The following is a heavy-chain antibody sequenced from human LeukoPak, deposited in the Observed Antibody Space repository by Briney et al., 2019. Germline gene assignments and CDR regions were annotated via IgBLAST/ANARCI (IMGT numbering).Heavy chain of an antibody. D-gene: IGHD3-16*02. Sequence: PGGSLRLSCAASGFSFNRYWMHWVRQAPGKGLVWVSRIYSDGSTTIYADSVKGRFTTSRDNARNTLYLHVSSLRVEATAVYYCARGGHDSYRSLGTLVDYWGQGTPVPVSS. CDR2: IYSDGSTT. CDR3: ARGGHDSYRSLGTLVDY. CDR1: GFSFNRYW. V-gene: IGHV3-74*01. J-gene: IGHJ4*02.